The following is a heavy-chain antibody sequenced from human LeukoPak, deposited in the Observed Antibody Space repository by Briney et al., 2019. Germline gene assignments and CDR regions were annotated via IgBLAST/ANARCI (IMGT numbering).Heavy chain of an antibody. V-gene: IGHV4-59*01. CDR2: IYYSGST. Sequence: SETLSLTCAVYGGSFSGYYWSWIRQPPGKGLEWIGYIYYSGSTNYNPSLKSRVTISVDTSKNQFSLKLSSVTAADTAVYYCARLGYYDSSGIDYWGQGTLVTVSS. CDR1: GGSFSGYY. D-gene: IGHD3-22*01. CDR3: ARLGYYDSSGIDY. J-gene: IGHJ4*02.